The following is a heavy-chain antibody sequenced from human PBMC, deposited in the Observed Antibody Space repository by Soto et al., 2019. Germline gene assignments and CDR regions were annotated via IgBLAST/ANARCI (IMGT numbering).Heavy chain of an antibody. CDR3: ARGPGYSTGWDSDY. V-gene: IGHV3-48*03. D-gene: IGHD6-19*01. CDR1: GFTFSRFE. J-gene: IGHJ4*02. CDR2: ISSSADTI. Sequence: EVQLVESGGGLVQPGGSLRLSCAASGFTFSRFEMNWVRQAPGKGLEWLSYISSSADTIYYADSVRGRFTTSRDNAQNSLSLQMNSLRGEDTAIYYCARGPGYSTGWDSDYWGQGTLVTVSS.